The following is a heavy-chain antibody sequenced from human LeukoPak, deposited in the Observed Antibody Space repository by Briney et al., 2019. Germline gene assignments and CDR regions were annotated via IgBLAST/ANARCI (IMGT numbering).Heavy chain of an antibody. J-gene: IGHJ4*02. CDR1: GFTFSDYY. V-gene: IGHV3-11*01. CDR3: ARVGDSGGFYYDY. CDR2: ISSSGRTI. Sequence: GGSLRLSCAASGFTFSDYYMSWIRQAPGKGLEWVSSISSSGRTIYYADSVKGRFAISRDNAKTSLYLQMNSLRAEDTAVYYCARVGDSGGFYYDYWGQGTLVTVSS. D-gene: IGHD3-22*01.